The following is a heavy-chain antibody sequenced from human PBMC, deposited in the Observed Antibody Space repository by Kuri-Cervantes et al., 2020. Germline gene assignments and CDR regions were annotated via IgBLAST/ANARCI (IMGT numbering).Heavy chain of an antibody. J-gene: IGHJ4*02. Sequence: GESLKISCAASGYTFTSYYMHWVRQAPGQGLEWMGIINPSGGSTSYAQKFQGRVTMTRDTSTSTVYMELSSLRSDDTAVYYCARVTHREVVPAEDYWGQGTLVTVSS. CDR3: ARVTHREVVPAEDY. D-gene: IGHD2-2*01. CDR1: GYTFTSYY. CDR2: INPSGGST. V-gene: IGHV1-46*01.